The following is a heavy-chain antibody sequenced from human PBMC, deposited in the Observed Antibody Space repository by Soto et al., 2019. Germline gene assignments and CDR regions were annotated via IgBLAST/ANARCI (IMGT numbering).Heavy chain of an antibody. V-gene: IGHV3-15*07. D-gene: IGHD3-9*01. CDR1: GFTFSNAW. J-gene: IGHJ4*02. Sequence: SLRLSCAASGFTFSNAWMNWIRQAPGKGLEWLGRIKSKSDSYATDYDVSVKGRFTISRDDSKKTAYLQMNSLESEDTAVYYCSRDDSDWFFNWGRGTLVTVSS. CDR3: SRDDSDWFFN. CDR2: IKSKSDSYAT.